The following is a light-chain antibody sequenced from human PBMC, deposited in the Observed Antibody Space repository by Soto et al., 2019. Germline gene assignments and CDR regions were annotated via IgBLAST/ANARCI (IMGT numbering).Light chain of an antibody. V-gene: IGKV3D-15*01. CDR3: QQYNQWPIT. CDR1: QSVSSY. Sequence: EIVLTQSPATLSLSPGERATLSCRASQSVSSYLAWYQQKPGQAPRLLIYGASTRATGIPDRFSGSGSGTEFTLTISSLQSEDFAVFYCQQYNQWPITFGQGTRLEIK. CDR2: GAS. J-gene: IGKJ5*01.